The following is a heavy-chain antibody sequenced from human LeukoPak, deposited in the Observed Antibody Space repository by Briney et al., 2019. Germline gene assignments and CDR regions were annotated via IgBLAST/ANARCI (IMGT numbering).Heavy chain of an antibody. J-gene: IGHJ5*02. Sequence: ASVKVSCKASGYTFTGYYMHWVRQAPGQGLEWMGWINPNSGGTNYAQKFQGRVTMTRDTSISTAYMELSRLRSDDTAVYYCARDRVPAAYMVGNWFDPWGQGTLVTVSS. CDR1: GYTFTGYY. D-gene: IGHD2-2*01. CDR2: INPNSGGT. V-gene: IGHV1-2*02. CDR3: ARDRVPAAYMVGNWFDP.